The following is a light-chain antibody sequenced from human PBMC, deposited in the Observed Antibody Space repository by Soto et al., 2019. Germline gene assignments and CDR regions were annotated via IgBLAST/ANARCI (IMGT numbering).Light chain of an antibody. CDR1: QSISSH. J-gene: IGKJ1*01. V-gene: IGKV3-15*01. CDR3: QQYQYWWT. Sequence: EIVMTQSPATLSVSPGETATLSCRASQSISSHLAWYQQKPGQAPRLLMHDASARATGIPARFSGSGSGTECTLTISSLQSEDFAVYYCQQYQYWWTFGQGTKVEIK. CDR2: DAS.